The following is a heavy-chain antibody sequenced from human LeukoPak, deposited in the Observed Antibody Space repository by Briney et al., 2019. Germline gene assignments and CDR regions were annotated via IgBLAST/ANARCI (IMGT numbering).Heavy chain of an antibody. CDR1: GFTFKNYA. D-gene: IGHD4-17*01. CDR3: ARDYADYVGYFFFDY. CDR2: ISGGGETT. J-gene: IGHJ4*02. V-gene: IGHV3-23*01. Sequence: PGGSLRLSCAASGFTFKNYAMNWVREAPGKGLEWGSSISGGGETTYYADSAKGRFTISRDNSQNTLYLQMNSLRAEVTAVYYCARDYADYVGYFFFDYWGQGTLVTVSS.